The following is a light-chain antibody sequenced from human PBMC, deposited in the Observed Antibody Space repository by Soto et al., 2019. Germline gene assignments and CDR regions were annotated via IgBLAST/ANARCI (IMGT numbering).Light chain of an antibody. CDR1: QSISIY. CDR2: KAS. J-gene: IGKJ2*01. Sequence: DLQMTQSPSTLSASVADRVTITCRASQSISIYLAWYQQKPGKAPKLLIYKASSLESGVPSRFSGSGSGTEFTLTISSLQPDDFATYSCQQYYSYPYTFGQGTKLEIK. V-gene: IGKV1-5*03. CDR3: QQYYSYPYT.